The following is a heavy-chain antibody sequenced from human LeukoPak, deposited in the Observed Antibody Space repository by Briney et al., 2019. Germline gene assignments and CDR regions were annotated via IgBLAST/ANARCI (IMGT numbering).Heavy chain of an antibody. D-gene: IGHD1-26*01. Sequence: DSVKGRLTISRDNSKNTLYLQMNSLRAEDTAAYYCAKIGLGELPDYWGQGTLVTVSS. J-gene: IGHJ4*02. CDR3: AKIGLGELPDY. V-gene: IGHV3-30*02.